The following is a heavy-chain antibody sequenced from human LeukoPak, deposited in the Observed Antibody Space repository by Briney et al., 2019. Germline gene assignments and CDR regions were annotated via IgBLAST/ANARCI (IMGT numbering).Heavy chain of an antibody. V-gene: IGHV4-4*07. CDR2: IYTSGST. J-gene: IGHJ4*02. CDR3: ARGEGDYDFYYFDY. D-gene: IGHD5-12*01. CDR1: GGSISSYY. Sequence: PSETLSLTCTVSGGSISSYYWSWIRQPAGKGLEWIGRIYTSGSTNYNPSLKSRVTMSVDTSTNQFSLKLSSVTAADTAVYYCARGEGDYDFYYFDYWGQGTLVTVSS.